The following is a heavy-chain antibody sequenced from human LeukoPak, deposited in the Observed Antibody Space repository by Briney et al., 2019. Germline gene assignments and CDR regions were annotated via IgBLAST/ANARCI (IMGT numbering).Heavy chain of an antibody. V-gene: IGHV3-33*03. CDR2: VWDDGSNK. CDR1: GFTFSNYV. Sequence: GRSLRLSCATSGFTFSNYVMDWVRQAPGKGLEWVAVVWDDGSNKHYADSVKGRFAITRDNSKNTLFLQMNSLRAEDTAVYYCARGGLRHFDRSPFEVWGQGTIVTVSS. J-gene: IGHJ3*01. CDR3: ARGGLRHFDRSPFEV. D-gene: IGHD3-9*01.